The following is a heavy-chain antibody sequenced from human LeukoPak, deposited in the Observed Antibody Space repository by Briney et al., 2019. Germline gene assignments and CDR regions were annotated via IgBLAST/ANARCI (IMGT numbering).Heavy chain of an antibody. CDR2: IKQDGSEK. D-gene: IGHD5-24*01. V-gene: IGHV3-7*01. CDR3: ARDGDGYNP. Sequence: PGGSLRLSCEASGFTFTNYWMSWVRQAPGKGLEWVANIKQDGSEKYYVDSVKGRFTISRDNAKNSLYLQMNSLRAEDTAVYYCARDGDGYNPWGQGTLVTVSS. J-gene: IGHJ5*02. CDR1: GFTFTNYW.